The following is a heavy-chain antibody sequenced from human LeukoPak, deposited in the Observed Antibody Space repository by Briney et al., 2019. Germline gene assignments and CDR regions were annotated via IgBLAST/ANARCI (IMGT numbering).Heavy chain of an antibody. V-gene: IGHV4-39*07. Sequence: SQTLSLTCTVSGGSISSRNYYWGWIRQPPGKGLEWIGSINYSGTTYYNPSLKTRVTISVDTSKNQFSLKLSSVTAADTAVYYCARLEIVVVPATAFDNWGQGTLVIVSS. D-gene: IGHD2-2*01. J-gene: IGHJ4*02. CDR2: INYSGTT. CDR1: GGSISSRNYY. CDR3: ARLEIVVVPATAFDN.